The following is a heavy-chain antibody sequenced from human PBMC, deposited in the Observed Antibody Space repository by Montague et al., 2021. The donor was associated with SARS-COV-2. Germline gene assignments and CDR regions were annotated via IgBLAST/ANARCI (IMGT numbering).Heavy chain of an antibody. V-gene: IGHV4-59*08. D-gene: IGHD3-9*01. CDR2: VLYNKGT. J-gene: IGHJ4*02. CDR3: VRHAHYAGLNGPPDF. Sequence: SETLSLTCTVSGVSVTDYYWSWIRQPPGKGLEWVGDVLYNKGTNFNPSLKSRVAISVDTSKNQFSLRLTSVTAADTALYYCVRHAHYAGLNGPPDFWGQGTLVTVSS. CDR1: GVSVTDYY.